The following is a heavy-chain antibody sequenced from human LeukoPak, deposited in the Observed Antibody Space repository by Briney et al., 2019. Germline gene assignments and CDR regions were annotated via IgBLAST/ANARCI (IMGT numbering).Heavy chain of an antibody. D-gene: IGHD6-13*01. CDR3: ARVNGSADSSSWYFDY. J-gene: IGHJ4*02. CDR2: ISSSSSYI. V-gene: IGHV3-21*01. Sequence: PGGSLRLSCAASGFTFSSYSMNWVRQAPGKGLEWVSSISSSSSYIYYADSVKGRFTISRDNAKNSLYLQMNSLRAEDTAVYYCARVNGSADSSSWYFDYWGQGTLVTVSS. CDR1: GFTFSSYS.